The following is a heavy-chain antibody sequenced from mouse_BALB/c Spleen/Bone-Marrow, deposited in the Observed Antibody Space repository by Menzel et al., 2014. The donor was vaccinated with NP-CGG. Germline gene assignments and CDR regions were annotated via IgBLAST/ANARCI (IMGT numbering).Heavy chain of an antibody. CDR2: IDPETGGT. D-gene: IGHD2-12*01. CDR1: GYTFTDYE. CDR3: TSYDWFAY. J-gene: IGHJ3*01. V-gene: IGHV1-15*01. Sequence: QVQLQQSGAELVRPGASVTLSCKASGYTFTDYEMQWVKQTPVHGLEWIGAIDPETGGTAYNQKFKGKATLTADKSSSTAYMELRSLTSEDSAVYYCTSYDWFAYWGQGTLVTVSA.